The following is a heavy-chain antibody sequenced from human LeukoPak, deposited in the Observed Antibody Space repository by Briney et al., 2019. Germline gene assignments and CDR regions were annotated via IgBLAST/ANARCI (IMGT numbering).Heavy chain of an antibody. J-gene: IGHJ4*02. CDR1: GFTFSSYG. D-gene: IGHD3-10*01. V-gene: IGHV3-30*03. Sequence: GRSLRLSCAVSGFTFSSYGMHWVRQAPGKGLEWVAVISYDGSNKYYADSVKGRFTISRDNSKNTPYLQMNSLRAEDTAVYYCARHNGSGVSFFDYWGQGTLVTVSS. CDR2: ISYDGSNK. CDR3: ARHNGSGVSFFDY.